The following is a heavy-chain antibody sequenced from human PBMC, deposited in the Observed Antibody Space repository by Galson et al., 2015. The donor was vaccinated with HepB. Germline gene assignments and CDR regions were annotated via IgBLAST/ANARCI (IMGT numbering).Heavy chain of an antibody. CDR1: GFTFSSYD. CDR2: INKNSFI. V-gene: IGHV3-48*02. J-gene: IGHJ4*02. D-gene: IGHD3-10*01. CDR3: VRDPASGFGLAY. Sequence: SLRLSCAASGFTFSSYDMNWVRQAPGKGLEWVSYINKNSFIHYADSVKGRFTISRDNAKNSLYLQMNSLRDDDTAVYYCVRDPASGFGLAYWGQGTLVTASA.